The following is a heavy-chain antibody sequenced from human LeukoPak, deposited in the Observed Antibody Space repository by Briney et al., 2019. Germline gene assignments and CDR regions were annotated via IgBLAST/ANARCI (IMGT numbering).Heavy chain of an antibody. CDR2: IYSSGTT. J-gene: IGHJ4*02. Sequence: SETLSLTCTVSGGSISSYYWSWIRQPAGKGLEWIGHIYSSGTTNYNPSLKSRITMSVDTSKNQFSLRLSSVTAADTAVYYCARDHDWYYFDYWGQGTLVTVSS. CDR1: GGSISSYY. V-gene: IGHV4-4*07. CDR3: ARDHDWYYFDY. D-gene: IGHD3-9*01.